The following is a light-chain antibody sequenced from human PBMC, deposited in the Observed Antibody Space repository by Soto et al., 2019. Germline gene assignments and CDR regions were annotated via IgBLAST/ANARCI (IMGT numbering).Light chain of an antibody. CDR2: GAS. CDR1: QSVSSN. Sequence: EIMMTQSPATLSVSPGERVTLSCRASQSVSSNLAWYQQKPGQSPRLLIYGASTRATGIPARFSGSGSGTEFTLTISSLQSEDFAVYYCQQYINLWTFGQGTKVDNK. J-gene: IGKJ1*01. V-gene: IGKV3-15*01. CDR3: QQYINLWT.